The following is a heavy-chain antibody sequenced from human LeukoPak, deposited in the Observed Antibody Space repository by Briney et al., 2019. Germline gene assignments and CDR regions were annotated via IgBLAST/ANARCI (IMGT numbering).Heavy chain of an antibody. CDR3: ARDIPFYYDSTGHDSFDI. J-gene: IGHJ3*02. CDR2: IKRDGSER. D-gene: IGHD3-22*01. V-gene: IGHV3-7*05. CDR1: GFTFSSYW. Sequence: PGGSLRLSCAASGFTFSSYWMTWVRQAPGKGLEWVANIKRDGSERYYVDSVKGRFTISRDNATNSLFLQMNSLRADDTAVYYCARDIPFYYDSTGHDSFDIWGQGTMVTVSS.